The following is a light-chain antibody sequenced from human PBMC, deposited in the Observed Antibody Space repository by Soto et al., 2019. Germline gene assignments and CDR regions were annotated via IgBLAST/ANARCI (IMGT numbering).Light chain of an antibody. CDR2: GAS. J-gene: IGKJ2*01. CDR1: QGIRDE. Sequence: AIQMTQFPASLSASVGDRVTITCRASQGIRDELGWYQQKPGKAPKLLIYGASRLESGVPSRFSGSGSGTDFSLTIYSLRPEDSATYFCPQDYNYPRTFGQGTKLQIK. CDR3: PQDYNYPRT. V-gene: IGKV1-6*01.